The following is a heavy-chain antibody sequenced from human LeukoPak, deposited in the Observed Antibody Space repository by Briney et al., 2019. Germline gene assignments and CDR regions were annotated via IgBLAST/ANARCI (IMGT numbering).Heavy chain of an antibody. Sequence: PGGSLRLSCAASGFTFSSYGMHWVRQAPGKGLEWVAVISYDGSHKYYADSVKGRFTISRDNSKNTLYLQMNSLRAEDTAVYYCAKCTFGGYYYYYGMDVWGQGTTVTVSS. V-gene: IGHV3-30*18. CDR2: ISYDGSHK. D-gene: IGHD3-10*01. CDR1: GFTFSSYG. CDR3: AKCTFGGYYYYYGMDV. J-gene: IGHJ6*02.